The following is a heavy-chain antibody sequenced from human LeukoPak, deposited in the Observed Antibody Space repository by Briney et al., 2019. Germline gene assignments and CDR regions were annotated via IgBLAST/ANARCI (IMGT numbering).Heavy chain of an antibody. V-gene: IGHV4-59*01. Sequence: SETLSLTCTVSGGSISSYYWSWIRQPPGKGLEWIGYIYYSGSTNYNPSLKSRVTISVDTSKNQFSLKLSSVTAADTAVYYCARSHTGYSSSDNWFDPWGQGTLVTVSS. D-gene: IGHD6-13*01. CDR3: ARSHTGYSSSDNWFDP. J-gene: IGHJ5*02. CDR1: GGSISSYY. CDR2: IYYSGST.